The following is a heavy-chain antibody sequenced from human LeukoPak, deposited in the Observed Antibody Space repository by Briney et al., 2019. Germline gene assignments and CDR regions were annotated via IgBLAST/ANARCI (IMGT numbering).Heavy chain of an antibody. J-gene: IGHJ4*02. V-gene: IGHV1-18*01. CDR3: ARGNGKRWLVAYYFDY. CDR2: ISAYNGNT. D-gene: IGHD6-19*01. CDR1: GYTFTSYG. Sequence: ASVKVSCKASGYTFTSYGISWVRQAPGQGPEWMGWISAYNGNTNYAQELQGRVTMTTDTSTSTACMELRSLRSDDTAVYYCARGNGKRWLVAYYFDYWGQGTLVTVSS.